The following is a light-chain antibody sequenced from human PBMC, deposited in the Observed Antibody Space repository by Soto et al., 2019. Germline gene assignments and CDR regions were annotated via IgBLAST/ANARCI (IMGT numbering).Light chain of an antibody. J-gene: IGKJ1*01. V-gene: IGKV3-20*01. CDR2: GAS. CDR1: QSVSSNY. CDR3: QQYYSSAPWT. Sequence: EIVLTQSPGTLSLSPGERATLSCRASQSVSSNYFAWYQQKPGQAPGLLIYGASNRATGIPDRFSGSGSGTDFTLTISRLEPEDFAVYYCQQYYSSAPWTFGQGTKVEIK.